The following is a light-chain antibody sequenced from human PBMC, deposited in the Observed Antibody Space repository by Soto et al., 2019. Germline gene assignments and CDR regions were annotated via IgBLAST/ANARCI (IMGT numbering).Light chain of an antibody. CDR2: DAS. Sequence: EIVLTQSPATLSLSPGERATISCRASQSVSSSLAWYQQKPGQAPRLLIYDASNRATGIPARFSGSGSGTDFTLTISSLEPEDFAVYYCQKRSNWPPITFGQGTRLEIK. CDR1: QSVSSS. J-gene: IGKJ5*01. V-gene: IGKV3-11*01. CDR3: QKRSNWPPIT.